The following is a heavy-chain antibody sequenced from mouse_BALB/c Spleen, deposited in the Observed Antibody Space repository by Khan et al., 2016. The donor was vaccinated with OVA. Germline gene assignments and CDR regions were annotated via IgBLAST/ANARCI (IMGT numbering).Heavy chain of an antibody. CDR2: ISSTGST. CDR1: GYSITSEYA. Sequence: EVQLQESGPGLVKPSQSLSLTCTVTGYSITSEYAWNWIRQFPGNKLEWMGYISSTGSTSYNPSLKSRISITRDTSKNQFFLQLKSVTTEATATYYCARSHYYSYGYALDVWGRGTSCTVSS. CDR3: ARSHYYSYGYALDV. J-gene: IGHJ4*01. V-gene: IGHV3-2*02. D-gene: IGHD2-14*01.